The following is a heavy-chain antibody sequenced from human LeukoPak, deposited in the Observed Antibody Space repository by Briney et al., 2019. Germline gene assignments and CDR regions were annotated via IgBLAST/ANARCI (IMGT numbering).Heavy chain of an antibody. J-gene: IGHJ4*02. CDR3: ARGGYFDY. Sequence: SETLSLTCTVSGGPISGSSYYWGWIRQPPGKGLEWIGSIYYSGSTYYNPSLKSRVTISVDTSKNQFSLKLSSVTAADTAVYYCARGGYFDYWGQGTLVTVSS. CDR1: GGPISGSSYY. CDR2: IYYSGST. V-gene: IGHV4-39*07.